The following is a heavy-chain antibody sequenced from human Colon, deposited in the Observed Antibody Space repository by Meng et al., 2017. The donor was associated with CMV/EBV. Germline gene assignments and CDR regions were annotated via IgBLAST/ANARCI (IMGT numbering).Heavy chain of an antibody. CDR1: GFSVSRHY. CDR2: IYDTGTR. J-gene: IGHJ4*02. V-gene: IGHV3-66*01. Sequence: GESLKISCAASGFSVSRHYISWVRQRPGQGLEWLPVIYDTGTRYYADSVKGRFTVSRDESKNTVFLQMNNLRAEDTAVYYCARNRLECGGDCYFADSWGQGTLVTVSS. CDR3: ARNRLECGGDCYFADS. D-gene: IGHD2-21*02.